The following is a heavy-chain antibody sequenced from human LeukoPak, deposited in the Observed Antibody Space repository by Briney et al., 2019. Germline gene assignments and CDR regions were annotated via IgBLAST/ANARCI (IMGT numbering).Heavy chain of an antibody. CDR1: GFTFSSYG. Sequence: GGSLRLSCAASGFTFSSYGMHWVRQAPGKGLEWVAVIWYDGSNKYYADSVKGRFTISRDNSKNTLYLQMNSLRAEDTAVYYCARGYCSSTSCYGDDAFDIWGQGTMVTVSS. D-gene: IGHD2-2*01. CDR3: ARGYCSSTSCYGDDAFDI. CDR2: IWYDGSNK. V-gene: IGHV3-33*01. J-gene: IGHJ3*02.